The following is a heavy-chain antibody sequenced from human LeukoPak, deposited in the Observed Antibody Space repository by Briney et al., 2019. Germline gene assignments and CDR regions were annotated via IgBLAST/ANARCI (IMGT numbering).Heavy chain of an antibody. CDR2: ISWNSGSI. V-gene: IGHV3-9*01. CDR1: GFTFDDYA. Sequence: GRFLRLSCAASGFTFDDYAMHWVRQAPGKGLEWVSGISWNSGSIGYADSVKGRFTISRDNAKNSLYLQMNSLRAEDTALYYCAKDNCGGDCYTHFDYWGQGTLVTVSS. D-gene: IGHD2-21*02. CDR3: AKDNCGGDCYTHFDY. J-gene: IGHJ4*02.